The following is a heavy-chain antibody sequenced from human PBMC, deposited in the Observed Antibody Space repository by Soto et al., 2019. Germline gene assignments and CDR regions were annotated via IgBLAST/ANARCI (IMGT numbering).Heavy chain of an antibody. Sequence: QVQLQESGPGLVKPSETLSLTCTVSGGSISSYYWSWIRQPPGKGLEWIGYIYYSGGTNYNPSLKSRVTISVDTSKNQFSLKLSSVTAADTAVYYCARVYGDYLDYWGRGTLVTVSS. V-gene: IGHV4-59*01. D-gene: IGHD4-17*01. CDR2: IYYSGGT. CDR3: ARVYGDYLDY. CDR1: GGSISSYY. J-gene: IGHJ4*02.